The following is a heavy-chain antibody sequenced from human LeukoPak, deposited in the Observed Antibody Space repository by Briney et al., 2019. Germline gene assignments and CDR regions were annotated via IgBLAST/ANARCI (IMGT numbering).Heavy chain of an antibody. J-gene: IGHJ4*02. Sequence: SETLSLTCTVYGCSISSYYWSWIRQPPGKGLEWIGYIYYSGSTNYNPSLESRVTISVDTSKNQFSLKLSSVTAADTAVYYCARHGSAAGPPFDYWGQGTLVTVSS. CDR1: GCSISSYY. D-gene: IGHD6-13*01. CDR3: ARHGSAAGPPFDY. V-gene: IGHV4-59*01. CDR2: IYYSGST.